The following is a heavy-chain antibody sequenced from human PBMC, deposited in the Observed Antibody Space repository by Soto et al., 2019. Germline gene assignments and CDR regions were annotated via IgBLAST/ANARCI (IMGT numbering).Heavy chain of an antibody. CDR3: ARGATTFPGDFVDY. Sequence: QVQLHESGPGLVKPSQTLSLTCTVSGGSVNSGGYYWTWIRQHPGKGLEWIGYIYYSGTAYYNPSLKRRVAISLDPSKNQFSLNLSSVTAADTAVYYCARGATTFPGDFVDYGGQGTLVTVSS. J-gene: IGHJ4*02. CDR1: GGSVNSGGYY. D-gene: IGHD4-17*01. V-gene: IGHV4-31*03. CDR2: IYYSGTA.